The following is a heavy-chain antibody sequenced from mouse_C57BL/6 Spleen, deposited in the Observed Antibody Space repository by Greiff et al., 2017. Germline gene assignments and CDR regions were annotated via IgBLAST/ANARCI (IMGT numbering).Heavy chain of an antibody. J-gene: IGHJ3*01. CDR2: IYPGDGDT. D-gene: IGHD2-5*01. CDR1: GYAFSSSW. V-gene: IGHV1-82*01. Sequence: QVQLQQSGPELVKPGASVKISCKASGYAFSSSWMNWVKQRPGKGLEWIGRIYPGDGDTNYNGKFKGKATLTADKSSSTAYMQLSSLTSEDSAVYFCARNDYSNYAGFAYWGQGTLVTVSA. CDR3: ARNDYSNYAGFAY.